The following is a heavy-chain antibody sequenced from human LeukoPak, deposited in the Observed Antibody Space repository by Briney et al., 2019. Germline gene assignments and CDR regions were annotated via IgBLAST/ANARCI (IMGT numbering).Heavy chain of an antibody. V-gene: IGHV3-30*18. J-gene: IGHJ5*02. D-gene: IGHD3-3*01. CDR2: ISYDGSNK. Sequence: GGSLRLSCAAPGFTFSSYGMHWVRQAPGKGLEWVAVISYDGSNKYYADSVKGRFTISRDNPKNTLYLQMNSLRAEDTAVYYCAKDLTIFGVVTNWFDPWGQGTLVTVSS. CDR1: GFTFSSYG. CDR3: AKDLTIFGVVTNWFDP.